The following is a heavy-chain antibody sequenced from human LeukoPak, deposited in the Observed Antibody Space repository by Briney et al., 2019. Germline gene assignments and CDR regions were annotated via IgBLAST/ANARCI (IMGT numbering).Heavy chain of an antibody. V-gene: IGHV3-48*01. J-gene: IGHJ4*02. CDR2: ISSSSSTI. Sequence: GGSLRLSCAASGFTFSSYSMNWVRQAPGKGLEWVSYISSSSSTIYYADSVKGRFTISRDNAKNSLYLQINSLRAEDTAVYYCARCYYDSSGYCTFDYWGQGTLVTVSS. CDR3: ARCYYDSSGYCTFDY. D-gene: IGHD3-22*01. CDR1: GFTFSSYS.